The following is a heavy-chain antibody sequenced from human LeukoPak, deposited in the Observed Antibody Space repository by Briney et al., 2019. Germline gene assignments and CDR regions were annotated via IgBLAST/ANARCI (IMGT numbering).Heavy chain of an antibody. Sequence: GGSLRLSCAASGFTFSTSAMSWVSLAPGKGLEWVSTISDSGGNTYYADSVKGRFTISRDNSKNTLYLQMNSLRAEDTAFYYCAKSHSVAQRGYFDFWGQGTLVTVSS. CDR1: GFTFSTSA. J-gene: IGHJ4*02. D-gene: IGHD3-10*01. CDR2: ISDSGGNT. V-gene: IGHV3-23*01. CDR3: AKSHSVAQRGYFDF.